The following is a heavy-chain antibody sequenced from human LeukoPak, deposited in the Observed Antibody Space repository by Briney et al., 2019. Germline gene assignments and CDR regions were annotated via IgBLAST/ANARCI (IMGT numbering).Heavy chain of an antibody. CDR1: GYTFTSYY. Sequence: ASVKVSCKASGYTFTSYYIHWVRQAPGQGLEWMGIIIPSAGRTDYAQKFRGRVSMTTDMSTSTVYMELSSLRSEDTAVYYCAREYSGGNFDYWGQGTLVTVSS. CDR3: AREYSGGNFDY. CDR2: IIPSAGRT. D-gene: IGHD2-15*01. V-gene: IGHV1-46*01. J-gene: IGHJ4*01.